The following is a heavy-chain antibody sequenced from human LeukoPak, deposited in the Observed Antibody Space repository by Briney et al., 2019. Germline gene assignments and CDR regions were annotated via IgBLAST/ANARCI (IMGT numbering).Heavy chain of an antibody. Sequence: GASVKVSCKSSGYTFTGYYMHWVRQAPGQGLEWMGWINPNSGGTNYAQKFQGRVTMTRDTSISTAYMELSRLRSDDTAVYYCARSSAELIAARDWGQGTLVTVSS. V-gene: IGHV1-2*02. CDR3: ARSSAELIAARD. D-gene: IGHD6-6*01. CDR1: GYTFTGYY. CDR2: INPNSGGT. J-gene: IGHJ4*02.